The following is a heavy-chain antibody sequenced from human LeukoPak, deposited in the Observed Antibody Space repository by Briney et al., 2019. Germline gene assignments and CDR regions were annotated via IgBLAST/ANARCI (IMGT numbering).Heavy chain of an antibody. Sequence: PSETPSLTSTVSGRSISRYYWSWDRQPPGNGLEWIGYIYYSGSTNYNPSLKSRVTISVDTSKNQFSLKLSSVTAADTAVYYCARGLYINDYWGQGTLVTVSS. CDR3: ARGLYINDY. J-gene: IGHJ4*02. V-gene: IGHV4-59*01. CDR2: IYYSGST. D-gene: IGHD3-16*02. CDR1: GRSISRYY.